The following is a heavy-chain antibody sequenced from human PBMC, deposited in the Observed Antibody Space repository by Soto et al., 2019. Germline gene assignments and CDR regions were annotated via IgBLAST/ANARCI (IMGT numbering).Heavy chain of an antibody. D-gene: IGHD2-21*02. CDR3: VRGGPSYCGGDCYPRPI. Sequence: QVQLVESGGGVVQPERSLRLSCAASGFIFSSYGMHWVRQAPGKGLEWMAVISDDGSNKYYADSVKGRFTISRDNFKNTLYRQMNSLRPEDTAVYYCVRGGPSYCGGDCYPRPIWGQGAMVSVSS. CDR2: ISDDGSNK. J-gene: IGHJ3*02. V-gene: IGHV3-30*03. CDR1: GFIFSSYG.